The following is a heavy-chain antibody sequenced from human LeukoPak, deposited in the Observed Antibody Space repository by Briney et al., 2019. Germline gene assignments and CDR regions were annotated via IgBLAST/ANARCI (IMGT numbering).Heavy chain of an antibody. D-gene: IGHD6-13*01. V-gene: IGHV3-23*01. Sequence: PGGSLRLSCAASGFTFSNFAMMWVREAPGTGLQWVTTITGYGATFYADSVRGRFTIFRDTSMNTLYLQMNSLKTEDTAVYYCTRGIAAAGTGGDYWGQGTLVTVSS. J-gene: IGHJ4*02. CDR1: GFTFSNFA. CDR2: ITGYGAT. CDR3: TRGIAAAGTGGDY.